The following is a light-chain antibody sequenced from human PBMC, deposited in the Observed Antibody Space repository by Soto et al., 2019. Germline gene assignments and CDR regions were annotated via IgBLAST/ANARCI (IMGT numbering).Light chain of an antibody. V-gene: IGLV2-14*01. J-gene: IGLJ3*02. CDR1: SSDVGGHKY. CDR3: SSYTSRSTWV. CDR2: EVS. Sequence: QSALTQPASVSGSPGQSITISCTGTSSDVGGHKYVSWYQQHPGKAPKLVIYEVSSRPSGVSYRFSGSKSGNTASLTISGLQAEDEADYYCSSYTSRSTWVFGGGTKVTVL.